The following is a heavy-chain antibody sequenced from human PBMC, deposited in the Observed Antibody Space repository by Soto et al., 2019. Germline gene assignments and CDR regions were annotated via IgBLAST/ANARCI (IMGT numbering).Heavy chain of an antibody. CDR3: ANILATAMAKYSFDY. CDR2: ISYDGSNK. J-gene: IGHJ4*02. CDR1: GFTFSSYG. D-gene: IGHD5-18*01. Sequence: QVQLVESGGGVVQPGRSLRLSCAASGFTFSSYGMHWVRQAPGKGLEWVAVISYDGSNKYYADSVKGRFTISRDNSKKKLYIQMNSLRAEDTAVYYCANILATAMAKYSFDYWGQGTLVTVSS. V-gene: IGHV3-30*18.